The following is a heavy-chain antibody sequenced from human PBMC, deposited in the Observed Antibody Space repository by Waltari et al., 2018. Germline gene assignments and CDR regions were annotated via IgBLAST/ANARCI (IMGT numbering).Heavy chain of an antibody. J-gene: IGHJ4*02. CDR1: GYNFNGYY. V-gene: IGHV1-2*06. Sequence: QVQLVQSGAEVKKPGASVKVSCKASGYNFNGYYMQWVRQAPGQGLEWTVRIIPNSGGTNYAQKFQGRVTMSRATSISTAYLELRRLRSDDTAVYYCAQIQAARFNYWGQGTLVPVSS. D-gene: IGHD6-6*01. CDR2: IIPNSGGT. CDR3: AQIQAARFNY.